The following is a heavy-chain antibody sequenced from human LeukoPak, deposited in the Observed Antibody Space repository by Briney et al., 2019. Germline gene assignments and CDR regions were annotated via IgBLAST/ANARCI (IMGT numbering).Heavy chain of an antibody. D-gene: IGHD2-15*01. CDR2: INPNSGDT. CDR3: ARVGYCSGGTCPYYFDL. CDR1: GYTFTGYY. Sequence: ASVKVSFKASGYTFTGYYLHWVRQAPGQGLEWMGWINPNSGDTNYAQKFQGRVTMTRDTSISTAYMELSSLRSDDTAVYYCARVGYCSGGTCPYYFDLWGQGTLVTVSS. J-gene: IGHJ4*02. V-gene: IGHV1-2*02.